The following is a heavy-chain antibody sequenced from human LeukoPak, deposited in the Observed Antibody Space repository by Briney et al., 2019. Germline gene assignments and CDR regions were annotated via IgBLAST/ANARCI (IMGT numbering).Heavy chain of an antibody. CDR1: GFTVSSNY. V-gene: IGHV3-66*01. J-gene: IGHJ4*02. CDR2: IYSGGST. D-gene: IGHD6-19*01. Sequence: PGGSLRLSCAASGFTVSSNYMSWARQAPGKGLEWVSVIYSGGSTYYADSVKGRFTISRDNSKNTLYLQMSSLRAEDTAVYYCAREVAVAGNLYYFDYWGQGTLVTVSS. CDR3: AREVAVAGNLYYFDY.